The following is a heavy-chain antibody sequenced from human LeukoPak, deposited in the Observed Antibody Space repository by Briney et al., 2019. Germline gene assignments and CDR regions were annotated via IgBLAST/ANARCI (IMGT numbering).Heavy chain of an antibody. D-gene: IGHD4-23*01. Sequence: ASVKVSCKPSGYTFTSYYIHWVRQAPGQGLEWMGLINSSGGRTSYAQKFQGRVTMARDTSTGTVYMELSSLRSEDTAVYYCARGPPNYGGFDYWGQGTLVTVSS. CDR1: GYTFTSYY. CDR2: INSSGGRT. V-gene: IGHV1-46*01. J-gene: IGHJ4*02. CDR3: ARGPPNYGGFDY.